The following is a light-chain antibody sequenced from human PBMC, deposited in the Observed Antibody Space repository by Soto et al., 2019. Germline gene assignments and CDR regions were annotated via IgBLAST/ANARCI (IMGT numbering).Light chain of an antibody. Sequence: EIVLTQSPATLSLSPGERVTRSFGASQSVSSSYLAWYQQKHGLAPRLLIYDASSRATGIPDRFSGSGSGTDFTLTISRLEPEDFAVDYCQQCVSSPLTFGGGTKVDIK. CDR1: QSVSSSY. CDR3: QQCVSSPLT. V-gene: IGKV3D-20*01. CDR2: DAS. J-gene: IGKJ4*02.